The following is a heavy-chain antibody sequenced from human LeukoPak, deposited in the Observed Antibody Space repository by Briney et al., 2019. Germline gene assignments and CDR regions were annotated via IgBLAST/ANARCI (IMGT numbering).Heavy chain of an antibody. J-gene: IGHJ4*02. CDR1: GYTFTGYY. V-gene: IGHV1-2*02. CDR2: INPNSGDT. CDR3: ARDPGGSSWNFDY. Sequence: GASVKVSCKASGYTFTGYYMHWVRQAPGQGLEWMGWINPNSGDTHYAQKFQGRVTMTRDTSISTAYMELSRLRSDDTAVYYCARDPGGSSWNFDYWGQGTLVTVSS. D-gene: IGHD6-13*01.